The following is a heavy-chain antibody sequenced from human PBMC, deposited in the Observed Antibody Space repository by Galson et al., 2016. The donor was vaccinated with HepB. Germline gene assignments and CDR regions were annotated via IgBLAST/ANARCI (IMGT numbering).Heavy chain of an antibody. V-gene: IGHV3-15*01. CDR2: IKSKTDGGTV. D-gene: IGHD6-19*01. J-gene: IGHJ4*02. Sequence: SLRLSCAGSGFTFSNAWMSWVRQAPGKGLEWVGRIKSKTDGGTVDYAAPVKGRFTISGDDSKNTLYLQMTSLRTEDTAVYYCTTVLSTASMSGWYDWGFDSWGQGTLVSVSS. CDR1: GFTFSNAW. CDR3: TTVLSTASMSGWYDWGFDS.